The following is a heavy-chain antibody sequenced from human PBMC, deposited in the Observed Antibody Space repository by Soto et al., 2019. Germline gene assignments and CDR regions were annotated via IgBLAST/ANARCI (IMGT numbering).Heavy chain of an antibody. Sequence: QIQLVQSGAEMKKPGSSVKVSCKASGGTFSTYVINWVRQAPGQGLEWVGGFIPVSNRPSYAQKLQGRVTISADESSRTAYMELSSLRSDDTVVYYCTKALPMLRFFNSWGRGTLVTVSS. CDR1: GGTFSTYV. CDR3: TKALPMLRFFNS. V-gene: IGHV1-69*01. D-gene: IGHD5-12*01. J-gene: IGHJ4*02. CDR2: FIPVSNRP.